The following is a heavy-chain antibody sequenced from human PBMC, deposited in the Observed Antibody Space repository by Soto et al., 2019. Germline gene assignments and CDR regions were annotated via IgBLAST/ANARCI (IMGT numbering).Heavy chain of an antibody. J-gene: IGHJ4*02. CDR2: IWSDGSNA. D-gene: IGHD6-19*01. V-gene: IGHV3-33*01. CDR1: GFIFSNYA. Sequence: QVELVESGGDVVQPGRSLRLSCAASGFIFSNYAMYWVRQAPGKGPEWVALIWSDGSNAYYADSVKGRFTISRDNSKNTLYLQIHSLRAEDTAVYYCARPRNQWLVFFDYWGQGTLVTVSP. CDR3: ARPRNQWLVFFDY.